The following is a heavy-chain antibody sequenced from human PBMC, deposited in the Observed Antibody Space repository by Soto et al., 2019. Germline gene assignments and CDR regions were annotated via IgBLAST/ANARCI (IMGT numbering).Heavy chain of an antibody. J-gene: IGHJ6*02. CDR1: GGSISSYY. CDR2: IYYSGST. D-gene: IGHD3-3*01. CDR3: ARAYTPNRYDIWCCYYLHYYYYGIDV. Sequence: SETLSLTCTVSGGSISSYYWSWIRQPPGKGLEWIGYIYYSGSTNYNPSLKSRVTISVDTSKNQFSLKLSSVTAADTAVHYCARAYTPNRYDIWCCYYLHYYYYGIDVWGQGTTVTVSS. V-gene: IGHV4-59*01.